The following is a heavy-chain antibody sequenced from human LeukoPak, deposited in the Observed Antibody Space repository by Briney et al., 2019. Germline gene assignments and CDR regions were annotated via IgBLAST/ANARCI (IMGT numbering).Heavy chain of an antibody. CDR2: IYTTGST. CDR1: GVSISNYY. J-gene: IGHJ5*02. D-gene: IGHD3-16*01. CDR3: VRDEPDFRRDYVPDL. Sequence: PSETLSLTCTVSGVSISNYYWSWIRQPAGKGLEWIGRIYTTGSTNYNPSLRSRVVMSVDASKNQFSPILSSVTAADTAVYYCVRDEPDFRRDYVPDLWGQGILVTVSS. V-gene: IGHV4-4*07.